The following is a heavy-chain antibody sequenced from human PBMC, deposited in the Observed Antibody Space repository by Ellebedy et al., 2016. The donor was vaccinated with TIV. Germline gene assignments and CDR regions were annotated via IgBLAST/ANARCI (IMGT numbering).Heavy chain of an antibody. J-gene: IGHJ4*02. CDR3: ARDFGSHYFDS. Sequence: SETLSLTCRVHGGSFIGYYWNWIRQSPEKGLEWIGEVSHSGNTNYNPSLKSRVTISLDTSENQFSLKLSSVTAADTAVYFCARDFGSHYFDSWGQGTLVTVSS. CDR1: GGSFIGYY. CDR2: VSHSGNT. D-gene: IGHD3-3*01. V-gene: IGHV4-34*01.